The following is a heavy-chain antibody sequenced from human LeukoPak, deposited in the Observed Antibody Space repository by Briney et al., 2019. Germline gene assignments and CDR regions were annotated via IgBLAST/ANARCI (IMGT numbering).Heavy chain of an antibody. D-gene: IGHD3-16*01. J-gene: IGHJ4*02. Sequence: GASVKVSCKASGYIFTSYYMHWVRQAPGQGLEWMGIINPSGSFTSSSTTYAQKFQGRVTMTRDTSTSTVYMELSSLRSEDTAIYYCARLMRIGGYFDYWGQGTQVTVSS. CDR2: INPSGSFTSSST. CDR1: GYIFTSYY. V-gene: IGHV1-46*01. CDR3: ARLMRIGGYFDY.